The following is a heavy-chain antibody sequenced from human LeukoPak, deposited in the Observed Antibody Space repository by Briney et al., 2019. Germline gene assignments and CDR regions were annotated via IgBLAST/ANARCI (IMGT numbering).Heavy chain of an antibody. D-gene: IGHD2-15*01. CDR3: ARVGGYCSGGSCYFLDY. CDR1: GFTFSSYS. Sequence: PGGSLRLSCAASGFTFSSYSMNWVRQAPRKGLEWVSSISSSSSYIYYADSVKGRFTISRDNAKNSLYLQMNSLRAEDTAVYYCARVGGYCSGGSCYFLDYWGQGTLVTVSS. J-gene: IGHJ4*02. V-gene: IGHV3-21*01. CDR2: ISSSSSYI.